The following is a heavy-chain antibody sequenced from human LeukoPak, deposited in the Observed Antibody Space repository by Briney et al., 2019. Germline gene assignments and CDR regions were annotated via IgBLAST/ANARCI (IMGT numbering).Heavy chain of an antibody. CDR2: ISSNGGST. CDR3: AKVQVYSGYDFLDY. D-gene: IGHD5-12*01. J-gene: IGHJ4*02. V-gene: IGHV3-64*01. Sequence: GGSLRLSCAASGFTFSSYAMHWVRQAPGKGLEYVSAISSNGGSTYYANSVKGRFTISRDNSKNTLYLQMGSLRAEDMAVYYCAKVQVYSGYDFLDYWGQGTLVTVSS. CDR1: GFTFSSYA.